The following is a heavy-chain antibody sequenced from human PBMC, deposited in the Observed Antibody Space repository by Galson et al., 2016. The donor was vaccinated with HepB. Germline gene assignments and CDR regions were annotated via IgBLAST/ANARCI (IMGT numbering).Heavy chain of an antibody. CDR1: GFTFTSHF. CDR3: AREGVKSGFRQYAFDI. D-gene: IGHD2-15*01. V-gene: IGHV1-46*01. Sequence: SVKVSCKASGFTFTSHFMQWVRQAPGEGLEWMAMISPSGYAVDYAQSFQGRLTVTKDTSTSTVYMELSSLRSDDTAVYYCAREGVKSGFRQYAFDIWGQGQWSPSLQ. J-gene: IGHJ3*02. CDR2: ISPSGYAV.